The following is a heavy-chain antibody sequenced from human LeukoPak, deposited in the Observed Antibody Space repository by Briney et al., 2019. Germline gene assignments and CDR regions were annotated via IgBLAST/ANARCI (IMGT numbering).Heavy chain of an antibody. D-gene: IGHD1-1*01. CDR1: GYSFTSYW. J-gene: IGHJ6*03. CDR2: IYPGDSDT. CDR3: ARQVAPNWDYYYYMDV. Sequence: GESLKISCKGSGYSFTSYWIGWVRQMPGKGLEWMGIIYPGDSDTRYSPSFQGQVAISADKSISTAYLQWSSLKASDTAMYYCARQVAPNWDYYYYMDVWGKGTTVTVSS. V-gene: IGHV5-51*01.